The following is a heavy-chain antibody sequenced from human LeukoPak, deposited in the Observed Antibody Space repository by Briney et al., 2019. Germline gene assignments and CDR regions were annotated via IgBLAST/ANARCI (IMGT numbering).Heavy chain of an antibody. Sequence: GGSLRLSCAASGFTFSNAWMSWVRQVPGKGLEWVGRIKRKTDGGTIDYGAAVKGRFTISRDDSKNTLYLQVDSLKSEDTAVYYCTTYDYGDYYFFYGMDVWGQGTTVTVSS. CDR2: IKRKTDGGTI. V-gene: IGHV3-15*01. CDR1: GFTFSNAW. D-gene: IGHD4-17*01. J-gene: IGHJ6*02. CDR3: TTYDYGDYYFFYGMDV.